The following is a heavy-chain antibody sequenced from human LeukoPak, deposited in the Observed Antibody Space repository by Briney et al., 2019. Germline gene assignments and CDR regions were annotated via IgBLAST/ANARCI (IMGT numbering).Heavy chain of an antibody. V-gene: IGHV4-38-2*02. CDR1: GYSISSGYY. CDR3: ARNPGYSYGAYWYFDL. Sequence: SETLSLTCTVSGYSISSGYYWGWIRQPPGKGLEWIGSIYYSGSTYYNPSLKSRVTISVDTSKNQFSLKLSSVTAADTAVYYCARNPGYSYGAYWYFDLWGRGTLVTVSS. CDR2: IYYSGST. D-gene: IGHD5-18*01. J-gene: IGHJ2*01.